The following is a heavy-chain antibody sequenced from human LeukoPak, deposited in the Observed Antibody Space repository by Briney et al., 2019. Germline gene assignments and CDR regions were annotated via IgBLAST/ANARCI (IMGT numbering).Heavy chain of an antibody. Sequence: SVKVSCKASGGTFSSYAISWVRQAPGQGLECMGGIIPIFGTANYAQKFQGRVTITADESTSTAYMELSSMRSDDTAVYYCARSLGEAGTFDYWGQETLVTVSS. J-gene: IGHJ4*01. D-gene: IGHD6-19*01. CDR1: GGTFSSYA. CDR2: IIPIFGTA. CDR3: ARSLGEAGTFDY. V-gene: IGHV1-69*13.